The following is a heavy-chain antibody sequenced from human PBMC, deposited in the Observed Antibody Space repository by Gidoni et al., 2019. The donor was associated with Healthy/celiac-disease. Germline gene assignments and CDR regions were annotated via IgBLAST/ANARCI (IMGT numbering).Heavy chain of an antibody. CDR1: GGSISSASYY. CDR3: ARGADYGGNSFYYYYGMDV. J-gene: IGHJ6*02. Sequence: QVPLQESGPGLVKPSQTLSPTCPVSGGSISSASYYWSWIRQPAGKGLEWIGRIYTSGSTNYNPSLKSRITISVDTSKNHFSLKLSSVTAADTAVYYCARGADYGGNSFYYYYGMDVWGQGTTVTVSS. D-gene: IGHD4-17*01. V-gene: IGHV4-61*02. CDR2: IYTSGST.